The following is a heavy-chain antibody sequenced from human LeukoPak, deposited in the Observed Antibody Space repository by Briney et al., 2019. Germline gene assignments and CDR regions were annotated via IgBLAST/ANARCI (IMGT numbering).Heavy chain of an antibody. CDR3: ATAEPYNWNDGPGDY. V-gene: IGHV3-23*01. Sequence: PGGSLRLSRAASGFTFSRYGMSWVRQAPGKGLEWVSYVSATGYTTSYADSVKGRFTISRDNAKNTVFLQMNSLRAEDTAVYYCATAEPYNWNDGPGDYWGQGTLVTVSS. CDR1: GFTFSRYG. D-gene: IGHD1-20*01. J-gene: IGHJ4*02. CDR2: VSATGYTT.